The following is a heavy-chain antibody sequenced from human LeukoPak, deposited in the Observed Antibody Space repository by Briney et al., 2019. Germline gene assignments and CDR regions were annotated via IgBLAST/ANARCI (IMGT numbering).Heavy chain of an antibody. J-gene: IGHJ4*01. D-gene: IGHD3-10*01. CDR1: GFNFRAYG. Sequence: GGSLILSCVASGFNFRAYGMHWVHQAPGQGLEYISAISADGGTTFHAESVKGRFTISRDNSKNTLYLQMGSLRIDDSALYYCARGRGGPPFDFWGHGTLITVSS. CDR3: ARGRGGPPFDF. V-gene: IGHV3-64*02. CDR2: ISADGGTT.